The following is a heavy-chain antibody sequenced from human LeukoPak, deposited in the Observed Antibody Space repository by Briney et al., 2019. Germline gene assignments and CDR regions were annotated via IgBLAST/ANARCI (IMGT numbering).Heavy chain of an antibody. D-gene: IGHD3-22*01. CDR1: GFDFSAYE. V-gene: IGHV3-48*03. CDR2: FAGSDTTT. CDR3: TTLGYHLDS. Sequence: GRSLTLSCAASGFDFSAYEMNWVRQAPGKGLEWVAYFAGSDTTTHYADSVKGRFTISRDNARNLLYLQMSNLRPEDTALYYCTTLGYHLDSWGQGTLVTVSS. J-gene: IGHJ4*02.